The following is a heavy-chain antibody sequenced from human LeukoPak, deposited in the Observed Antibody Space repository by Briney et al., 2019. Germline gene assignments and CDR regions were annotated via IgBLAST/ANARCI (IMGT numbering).Heavy chain of an antibody. CDR2: ISYDGSNK. D-gene: IGHD3-10*01. CDR3: AKSFPYYYGSGSYYLNPFDS. CDR1: GFTFSSYA. V-gene: IGHV3-30*04. Sequence: GGSLRLSCAASGFTFSSYAMHWVRQAPGKGLEWVAVISYDGSNKYYADSVKGRFTISRDNSKNTLFLQMNSLRAEDTAVYYCAKSFPYYYGSGSYYLNPFDSWGQGTLVTVSS. J-gene: IGHJ4*02.